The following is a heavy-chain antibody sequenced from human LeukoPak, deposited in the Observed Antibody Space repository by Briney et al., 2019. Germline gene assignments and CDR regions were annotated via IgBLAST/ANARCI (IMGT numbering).Heavy chain of an antibody. CDR1: GFTFSTYA. CDR3: VKEPREYCSSTSCPNWLDP. J-gene: IGHJ5*02. D-gene: IGHD2-2*01. CDR2: ISGSGGTT. Sequence: PGGSLRLSCAASGFTFSTYAMSWVRQAPGKGLEWVSAISGSGGTTYYADSVKGRFTISRDNSKNTLYLQMNSLRADDTAVCYCVKEPREYCSSTSCPNWLDPWGQGTLVTVSS. V-gene: IGHV3-23*01.